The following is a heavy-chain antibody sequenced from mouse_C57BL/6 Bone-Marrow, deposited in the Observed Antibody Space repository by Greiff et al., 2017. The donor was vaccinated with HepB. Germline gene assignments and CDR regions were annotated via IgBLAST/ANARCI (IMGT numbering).Heavy chain of an antibody. CDR2: IYPGDGDT. Sequence: VQVVESGAELVRPGASVKLSCKASGYTFTSYWMQWVKQRPGQGLEWIGAIYPGDGDTRYTQKFKGKATLTADKSSSTAYMQLSSLASEDSAVYYCASTRYFDYWGQGTTLTVSS. V-gene: IGHV1-87*01. J-gene: IGHJ2*01. CDR1: GYTFTSYW. D-gene: IGHD2-14*01. CDR3: ASTRYFDY.